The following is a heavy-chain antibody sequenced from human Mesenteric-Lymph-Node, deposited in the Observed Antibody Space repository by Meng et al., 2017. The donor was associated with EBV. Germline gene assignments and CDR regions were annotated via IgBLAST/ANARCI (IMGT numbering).Heavy chain of an antibody. V-gene: IGHV4-4*02. J-gene: IGHJ4*02. D-gene: IGHD3-22*01. CDR3: AEVLNGYYYFDY. Sequence: VQLEEPGPGLVKPSGTLSLTCAVSGASISGPNWWSWVRQPPGKGLEWIGEVYHSGSTNYNPSLKSRVSMSVDTSKNHFSLKLTSVTAADTAMYYCAEVLNGYYYFDYWGQGTLVTVSS. CDR2: VYHSGST. CDR1: GASISGPNW.